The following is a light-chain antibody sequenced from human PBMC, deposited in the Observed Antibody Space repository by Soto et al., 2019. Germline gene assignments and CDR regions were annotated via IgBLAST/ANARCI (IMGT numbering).Light chain of an antibody. CDR3: QQYNNWPPT. J-gene: IGKJ1*01. V-gene: IGKV3-15*01. CDR1: QAVTSKL. Sequence: EIVLTQSPGTLSLTPGDEATLSCKASQAVTSKLLAWYQQKAGQPPRLLIYGASTRATGIPARFSGSGSGTEFTLTISSLQSEDFAVYYCQQYNNWPPTFGQGTKVDIK. CDR2: GAS.